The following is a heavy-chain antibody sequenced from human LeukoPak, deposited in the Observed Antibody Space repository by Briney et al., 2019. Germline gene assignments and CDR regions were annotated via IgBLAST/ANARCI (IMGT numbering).Heavy chain of an antibody. CDR1: GFTFDDYA. D-gene: IGHD2-2*01. Sequence: GGSLRLSCAASGFTFDDYAMHWVRQAPGKGLEWVSGINWNSNRISYADSVRGRFTISRDNAKNSLYLQMNSLRAEDTALYYCAKGYCSSTSCYAGDYWGQGTLVTVSS. V-gene: IGHV3-9*01. J-gene: IGHJ4*02. CDR2: INWNSNRI. CDR3: AKGYCSSTSCYAGDY.